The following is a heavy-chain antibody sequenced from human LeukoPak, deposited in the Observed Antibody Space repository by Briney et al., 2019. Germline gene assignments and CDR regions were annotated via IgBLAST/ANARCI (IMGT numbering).Heavy chain of an antibody. CDR1: GFSISNAW. J-gene: IGHJ6*02. V-gene: IGHV3-15*07. D-gene: IGHD5-24*01. Sequence: GGSLRLSCTASGFSISNAWMHWVRQGPGKGLEWVGRIGSKTDGGTTDYAAPVKGRFTISRDDSKTTLYLQMNSLKTEDTAIYYCTRRDGSNSFVWGQGTTVTVSS. CDR3: TRRDGSNSFV. CDR2: IGSKTDGGTT.